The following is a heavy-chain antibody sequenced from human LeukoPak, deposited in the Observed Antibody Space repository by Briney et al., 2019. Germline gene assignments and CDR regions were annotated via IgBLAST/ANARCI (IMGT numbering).Heavy chain of an antibody. D-gene: IGHD1-26*01. Sequence: GGSLRLSCAASGFTFSTYWMAWVGQAPGKGLEWVANIKGDDSARHQADSVKGRFTISRDNAQNSVYLQMSSLRGEDTAIYYCARDVVGSLDYWGQGTLVTVSS. J-gene: IGHJ4*02. V-gene: IGHV3-7*01. CDR1: GFTFSTYW. CDR2: IKGDDSAR. CDR3: ARDVVGSLDY.